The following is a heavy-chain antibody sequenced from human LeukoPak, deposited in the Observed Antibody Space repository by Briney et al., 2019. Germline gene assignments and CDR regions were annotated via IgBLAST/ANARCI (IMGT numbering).Heavy chain of an antibody. CDR1: GFNFNDFG. V-gene: IGHV3-21*04. J-gene: IGHJ4*02. CDR2: ISSASSYI. CDR3: ARAVRGYSYVLDY. D-gene: IGHD5-18*01. Sequence: GGSLRLSCAASGFNFNDFGMNWVRQAPGKGLEWVSFISSASSYIYYADSVKGRFTISRDNAKNTLYLQMNSLRAEDTAVYYCARAVRGYSYVLDYWGQGTLVTVSS.